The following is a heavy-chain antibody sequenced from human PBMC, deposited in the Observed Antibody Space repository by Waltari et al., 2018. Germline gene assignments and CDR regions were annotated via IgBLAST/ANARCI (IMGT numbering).Heavy chain of an antibody. V-gene: IGHV3-33*01. D-gene: IGHD3-10*01. Sequence: QVQLVESGGGVVQPGRSLRLSCAASGFRFGSCAMHWFRQAPGKGLEWVAVIWSDGSYQYYADSVKGRFTVSRDNSKTTAYLQMTSLRAEDTAVYYCARALGSGSFLIDYWGQGTLVTVSS. CDR2: IWSDGSYQ. CDR1: GFRFGSCA. CDR3: ARALGSGSFLIDY. J-gene: IGHJ4*02.